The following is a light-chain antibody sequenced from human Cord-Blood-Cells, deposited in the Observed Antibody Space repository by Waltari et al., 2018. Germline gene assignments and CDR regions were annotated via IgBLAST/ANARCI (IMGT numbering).Light chain of an antibody. CDR3: SSYTSSSTV. Sequence: QSALTQPASVSGSPGQPITISCTGTSSDVGGYNYVSWYQQHPVTAPKHMIYDVSNRPSGVSNRFSGSKSGNTASLTISGLQAEDEADYYCSSYTSSSTVFGGGTKLTVL. V-gene: IGLV2-14*03. CDR2: DVS. J-gene: IGLJ3*02. CDR1: SSDVGGYNY.